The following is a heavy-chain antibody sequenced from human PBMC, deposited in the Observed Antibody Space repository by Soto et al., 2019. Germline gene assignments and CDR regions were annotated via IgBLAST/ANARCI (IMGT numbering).Heavy chain of an antibody. CDR2: IYYGGRT. CDR1: GGSVSSSTYY. Sequence: QMQLQESGPGLVKPSETLSLTCTVSGGSVSSSTYYWGWVRQSPGKGLEWLGNIYYGGRTYYNPSLKSRVAISVDTSKNQLSLKLTSLTAADTAVYFCASDDVIGVAADLWGQGSLVTVSS. D-gene: IGHD2-15*01. J-gene: IGHJ5*02. CDR3: ASDDVIGVAADL. V-gene: IGHV4-39*01.